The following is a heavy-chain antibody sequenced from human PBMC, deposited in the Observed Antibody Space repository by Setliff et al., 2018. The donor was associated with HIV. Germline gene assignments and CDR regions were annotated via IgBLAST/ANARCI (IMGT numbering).Heavy chain of an antibody. D-gene: IGHD2-2*01. Sequence: GESLRLSCAASGFTFSSYSMSWVRQAPGKGLEWVSYITSSSDTIYYADSVKGRFTISRDNARNSLYLQMNSLRAEDTAVYYCERASFPRYCSITSCFEKGWFDPWGQGTQVTVSS. CDR1: GFTFSSYS. CDR3: ERASFPRYCSITSCFEKGWFDP. CDR2: ITSSSDTI. V-gene: IGHV3-48*01. J-gene: IGHJ5*02.